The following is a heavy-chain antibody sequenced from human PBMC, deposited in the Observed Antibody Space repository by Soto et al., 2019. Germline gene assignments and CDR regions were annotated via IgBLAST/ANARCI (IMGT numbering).Heavy chain of an antibody. CDR1: GYPFTTYG. D-gene: IGHD3-3*01. Sequence: QVQLVQSGDEVKKPGASVKVSCKASGYPFTTYGITWMRHAPGQGLEWMGWISTYNGNTNYAQSLQGRVTMTRETSSTTAYMELRSLRSDDTAVYYCARVMTTFGVVSKGPDHWGQGTLVTVSS. CDR2: ISTYNGNT. V-gene: IGHV1-18*04. J-gene: IGHJ4*02. CDR3: ARVMTTFGVVSKGPDH.